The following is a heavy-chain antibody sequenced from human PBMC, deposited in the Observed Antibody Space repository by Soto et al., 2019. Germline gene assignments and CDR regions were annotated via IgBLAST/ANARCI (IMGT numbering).Heavy chain of an antibody. J-gene: IGHJ4*02. CDR1: GYTFTNYD. CDR2: MNPNSGNT. V-gene: IGHV1-8*01. D-gene: IGHD6-13*01. Sequence: SVKVSCNASGYTFTNYDVNWVRQATGQGLEWMGWMNPNSGNTGYAWKFQGRVTMTRNTSISTAYMELSSLRSEDTAVYYCARGADSSTDFDYWGQGTLVTVSS. CDR3: ARGADSSTDFDY.